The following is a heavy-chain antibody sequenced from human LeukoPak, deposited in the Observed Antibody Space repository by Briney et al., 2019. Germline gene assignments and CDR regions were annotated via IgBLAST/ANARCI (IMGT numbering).Heavy chain of an antibody. Sequence: GGSLRLSCAASGFTFSSYGMHWVRQAPGKGLEWVAVISYDGSNKYYADSVKGRFTISRDNSKNTLYLQMNSLRAEDTAVYYCAKDGPPCTSCLGYSGYLGYFDYWGQGTLVTVSS. D-gene: IGHD5-12*01. J-gene: IGHJ4*02. CDR2: ISYDGSNK. CDR3: AKDGPPCTSCLGYSGYLGYFDY. V-gene: IGHV3-30*18. CDR1: GFTFSSYG.